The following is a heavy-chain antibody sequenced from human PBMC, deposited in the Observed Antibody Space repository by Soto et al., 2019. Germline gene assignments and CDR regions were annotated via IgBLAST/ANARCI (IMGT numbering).Heavy chain of an antibody. V-gene: IGHV1-18*01. CDR3: ARDYSRHYDILTGYYNDYYYGMDV. J-gene: IGHJ6*02. CDR2: ISAYNGNT. CDR1: GYTFTSYG. Sequence: GASVKVSCKASGYTFTSYGISWVRQAPGQGLEWMGWISAYNGNTNYTQKLQGRVTMTTDTSTSTAYMELRSLRSDDTAVYYCARDYSRHYDILTGYYNDYYYGMDVWGQGTTVTVSS. D-gene: IGHD3-9*01.